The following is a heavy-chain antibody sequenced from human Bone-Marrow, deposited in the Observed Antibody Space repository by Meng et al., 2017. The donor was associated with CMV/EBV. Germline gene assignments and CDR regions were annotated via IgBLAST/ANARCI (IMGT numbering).Heavy chain of an antibody. CDR1: GFTFSSYS. Sequence: GESLKISCAASGFTFSSYSMNWVRQAPGKGLEWVSSISSSSSYIYYADSVKGRFTISRDNAKNSLYLQMNSLRAEDTAVYYCAKAVAEDCSSTSCYDYGANPYGKHYYGLDVWGQGTTVTVSS. CDR2: ISSSSSYI. V-gene: IGHV3-21*04. D-gene: IGHD2-2*01. J-gene: IGHJ6*02. CDR3: AKAVAEDCSSTSCYDYGANPYGKHYYGLDV.